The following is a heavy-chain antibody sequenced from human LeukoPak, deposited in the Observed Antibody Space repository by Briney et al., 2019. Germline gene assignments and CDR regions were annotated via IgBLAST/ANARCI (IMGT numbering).Heavy chain of an antibody. CDR3: ARGGSYYTF. D-gene: IGHD1-26*01. Sequence: SETLSLTCTVSGGSISSSSYYWGWIRQPPGKGLEWIGSIYYSGNTYYNPSLRGRVTISVDTSKNQFSLRLSSVTAADTAVYYCARGGSYYTFWGQGTPVTVSS. CDR2: IYYSGNT. CDR1: GGSISSSSYY. V-gene: IGHV4-39*01. J-gene: IGHJ4*02.